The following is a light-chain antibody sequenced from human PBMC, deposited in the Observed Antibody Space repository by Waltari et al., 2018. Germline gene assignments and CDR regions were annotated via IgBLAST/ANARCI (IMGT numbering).Light chain of an antibody. CDR3: QQYNKWPPRT. CDR2: GAS. V-gene: IGKV3-15*01. J-gene: IGKJ2*01. Sequence: TLSCRASQSISNNLAWYQQKPGQAPRLLIYGASTRATGIPARFSGSGSGTEFTLTISSLQSEDFAVYYCQQYNKWPPRTFGQGTKLEIK. CDR1: QSISNN.